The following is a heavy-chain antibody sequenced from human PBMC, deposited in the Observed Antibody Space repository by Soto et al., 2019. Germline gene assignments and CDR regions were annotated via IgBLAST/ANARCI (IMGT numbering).Heavy chain of an antibody. J-gene: IGHJ4*02. CDR3: TRDHRHLDY. V-gene: IGHV3-49*03. CDR1: GFTFGDYA. CDR2: IRSKAYGGTT. Sequence: TGGSLRLSCTASGFTFGDYAMNWFRQAPGKGLEWVGFIRSKAYGGTTENAASVKGRFTISRDDSKSIAYLQMNSLKTEDTAVYYCTRDHRHLDYWGQGTLVTVSS.